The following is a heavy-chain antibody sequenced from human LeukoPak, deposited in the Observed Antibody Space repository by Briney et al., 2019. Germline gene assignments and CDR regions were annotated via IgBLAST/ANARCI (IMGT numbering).Heavy chain of an antibody. D-gene: IGHD3-10*01. V-gene: IGHV3-30*18. CDR3: AKWGFTYGPGYFDY. CDR1: GFTFSSYG. J-gene: IGHJ4*02. CDR2: ISYDGSNK. Sequence: GGSLRLSCAASGFTFSSYGMHWVRQAPGKGLEWVAVISYDGSNKYYADSVKGRFTISRDNSKNTLYLQMNSLRAEDTAVYYCAKWGFTYGPGYFDYWGQGTLVTVSS.